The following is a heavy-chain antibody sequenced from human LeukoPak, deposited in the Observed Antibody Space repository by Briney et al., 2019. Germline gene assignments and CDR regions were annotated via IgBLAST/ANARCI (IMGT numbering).Heavy chain of an antibody. CDR2: ISISGTTI. Sequence: GGSQRLSCAASGFTFADFYMSWIRQAPGKGLEWVSYISISGTTIYYADSVKGRFTFSRDNAKNSLYLQMNSLRAEDTAVYYCARTGRLQYGDYVAFDYWGQGTLVTVSS. J-gene: IGHJ4*02. D-gene: IGHD4-17*01. CDR1: GFTFADFY. V-gene: IGHV3-11*01. CDR3: ARTGRLQYGDYVAFDY.